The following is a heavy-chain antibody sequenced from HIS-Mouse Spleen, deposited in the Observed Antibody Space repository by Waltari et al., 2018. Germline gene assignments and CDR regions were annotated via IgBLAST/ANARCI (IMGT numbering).Heavy chain of an antibody. Sequence: QLQLQESGPGLVKPSETLSLTCTVSGGSISSSSYYWGWIRQPPGKGLEWIWGIYYSGATYHNPSLKSRVTISVDTSKNQFSLKLSSVTAADTAVYYCAREIPYSSSWYDWYFDLWGRGTLVTVSS. D-gene: IGHD6-13*01. CDR3: AREIPYSSSWYDWYFDL. CDR2: IYYSGAT. CDR1: GGSISSSSYY. V-gene: IGHV4-39*07. J-gene: IGHJ2*01.